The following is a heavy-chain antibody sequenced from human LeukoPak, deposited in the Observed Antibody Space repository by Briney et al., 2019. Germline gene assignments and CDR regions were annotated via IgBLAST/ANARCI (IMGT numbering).Heavy chain of an antibody. CDR2: IKKDGSEQ. V-gene: IGHV3-7*03. CDR1: GFSFSTYW. Sequence: GGSLRLACAASGFSFSTYWMSWVRHVPGKGLEWVANIKKDGSEQYYVDSVKGRFTISRDNAKNSLYLQMNSLRAEDTAIYYCARGGLENYGSGTPYLDFWGQGTLVTVSS. D-gene: IGHD3-10*01. CDR3: ARGGLENYGSGTPYLDF. J-gene: IGHJ4*02.